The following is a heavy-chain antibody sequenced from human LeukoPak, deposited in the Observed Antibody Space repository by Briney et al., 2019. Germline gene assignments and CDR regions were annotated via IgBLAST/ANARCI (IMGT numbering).Heavy chain of an antibody. D-gene: IGHD4/OR15-4a*01. CDR3: ARAPPTIGIDY. J-gene: IGHJ4*02. CDR2: ISKDGSSA. CDR1: GLSFSIYT. Sequence: GESLRLSCGVCGLSFSIYTLHWVRQAPGKGLEWVAVISKDGSSAHYDDSVKGRFTISRDNSKNTLYLQMDSLRVEDMGVYFCARAPPTIGIDYWGQGTLVIVSS. V-gene: IGHV3-30*01.